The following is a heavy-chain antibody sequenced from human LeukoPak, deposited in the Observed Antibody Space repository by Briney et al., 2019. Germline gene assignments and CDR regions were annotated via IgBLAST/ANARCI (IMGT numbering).Heavy chain of an antibody. Sequence: ASVKVSCKVSGYTLTELSMHWVRQAPGKGLEWMGGFDPEDGETIYAQKFQGRVTMTEDTSTDTAYMELSSLRSEDTAVYYCATDSMYSSGWYAIDYWGQRTLVTVSS. CDR3: ATDSMYSSGWYAIDY. J-gene: IGHJ4*02. CDR2: FDPEDGET. CDR1: GYTLTELS. D-gene: IGHD6-19*01. V-gene: IGHV1-24*01.